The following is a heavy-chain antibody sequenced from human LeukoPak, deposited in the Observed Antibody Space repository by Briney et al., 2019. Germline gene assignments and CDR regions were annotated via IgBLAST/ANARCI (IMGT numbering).Heavy chain of an antibody. CDR3: AKARGKHFPYYYGSGDDKFDY. CDR2: ISGSGDST. Sequence: PGGSLRLSCAASGFTFSSYAMSWVRQAPGKGLEWVSAISGSGDSTYYADSVKGRFTISRDNSKNTLYLQMNSLRAEDTAVYYCAKARGKHFPYYYGSGDDKFDYWGQGTLVTVSS. CDR1: GFTFSSYA. J-gene: IGHJ4*02. V-gene: IGHV3-23*01. D-gene: IGHD3-10*01.